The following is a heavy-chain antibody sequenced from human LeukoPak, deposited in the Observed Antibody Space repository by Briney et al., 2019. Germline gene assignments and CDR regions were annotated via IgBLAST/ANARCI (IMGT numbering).Heavy chain of an antibody. Sequence: PGGSLRLSCAASGISLSSYSMNSVRQAPGKGLEWVSSISTSSTHIYYADSVKGRFTISRDNAKNSLYLQMNSLRAEDTAVYYCARRYGDYVGSFEYWGQGTQVTVSS. V-gene: IGHV3-21*01. D-gene: IGHD4-17*01. CDR2: ISTSSTHI. J-gene: IGHJ4*02. CDR3: ARRYGDYVGSFEY. CDR1: GISLSSYS.